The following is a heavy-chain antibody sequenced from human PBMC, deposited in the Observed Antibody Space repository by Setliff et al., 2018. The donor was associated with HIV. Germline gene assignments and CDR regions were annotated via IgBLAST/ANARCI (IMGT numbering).Heavy chain of an antibody. J-gene: IGHJ4*02. CDR3: ARVLDYYDSSPYYFDY. CDR2: IYYSGST. D-gene: IGHD3-22*01. V-gene: IGHV4-59*01. CDR1: GVSISSYY. Sequence: KASETLSLTCNVSGVSISSYYWSWIRQPPGKGLEYIGYIYYSGSTNYNPSLRSRVTISLDTSKSQFSLKLSSVTAADTAMYYCARVLDYYDSSPYYFDYWGQGTLVTVSS.